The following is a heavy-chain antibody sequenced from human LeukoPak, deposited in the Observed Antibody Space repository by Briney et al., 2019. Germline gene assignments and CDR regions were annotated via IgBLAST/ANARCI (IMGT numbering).Heavy chain of an antibody. V-gene: IGHV4-59*01. CDR1: AGSTNNYS. CDR2: ISYSGYT. J-gene: IGHJ5*02. D-gene: IGHD1-1*01. Sequence: SQTLSPTCPLYAGSTNNYSWSWIRQPPGNGLEWIGYISYSGYTNYNPSLKSRITISVDTSKTHFSLKLTSVTAADTAVYYCARGIISRTTGTPTDWFDLWGQGTQVTVSS. CDR3: ARGIISRTTGTPTDWFDL.